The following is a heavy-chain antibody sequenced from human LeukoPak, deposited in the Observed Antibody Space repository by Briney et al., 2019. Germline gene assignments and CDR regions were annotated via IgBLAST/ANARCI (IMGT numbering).Heavy chain of an antibody. CDR3: ARLIWFGGYMDV. V-gene: IGHV4-39*07. CDR2: IYYSGST. Sequence: SETLSLTCTVSGGSISSSSYYWGWIRQPPGKGLEWIGSIYYSGSTYYNPSLKSRVTISVDTSENQFSLKLSSVTAADTAVYYCARLIWFGGYMDVWGKGTTVTISS. J-gene: IGHJ6*03. D-gene: IGHD3-10*01. CDR1: GGSISSSSYY.